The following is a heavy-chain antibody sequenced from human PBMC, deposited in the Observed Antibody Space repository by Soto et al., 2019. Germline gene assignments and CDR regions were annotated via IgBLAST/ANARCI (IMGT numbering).Heavy chain of an antibody. J-gene: IGHJ3*02. CDR2: ISAYNGDT. Sequence: QVQLVQSGAEVRKPGASVKVSCKASGYTFTNYDISWVRQAPGQGLEWMGWISAYNGDTNYAQKLQGRVTMTTDTSTSTAYMEPRSLSSADTAVYYCARDQSPAFDIWGQGTMVTVSS. CDR3: ARDQSPAFDI. V-gene: IGHV1-18*01. CDR1: GYTFTNYD.